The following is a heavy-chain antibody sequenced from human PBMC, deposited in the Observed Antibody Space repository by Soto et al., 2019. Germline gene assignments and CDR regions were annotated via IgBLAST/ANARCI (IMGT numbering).Heavy chain of an antibody. Sequence: QVQLVQSGAEVKKPGAPVKVSCKASGYTFTSYYMHWVRQAPGQGLEWMGIINPSGGSTTYAQKFQGRVTMTRDTSTSTVYMELSSLRSEDTALYYCARDRGGEYTGYDSAANWYFALWGRGTLVTVSS. V-gene: IGHV1-46*01. CDR2: INPSGGST. CDR1: GYTFTSYY. CDR3: ARDRGGEYTGYDSAANWYFAL. D-gene: IGHD5-12*01. J-gene: IGHJ2*01.